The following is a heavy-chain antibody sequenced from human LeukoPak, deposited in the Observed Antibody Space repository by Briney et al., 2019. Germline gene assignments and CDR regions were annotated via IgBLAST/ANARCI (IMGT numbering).Heavy chain of an antibody. D-gene: IGHD3-3*01. CDR3: AGGYYDFWSGYYEY. Sequence: EGSLRLSCAASGFTFSSYWMSWVRQAPGKGLEWVANIKQDGSEKYYVDSVKGRFTISRDNAKNSLYLQMNSLRAEDTAVYYCAGGYYDFWSGYYEYWGQGTLVTVSS. CDR2: IKQDGSEK. V-gene: IGHV3-7*04. J-gene: IGHJ4*02. CDR1: GFTFSSYW.